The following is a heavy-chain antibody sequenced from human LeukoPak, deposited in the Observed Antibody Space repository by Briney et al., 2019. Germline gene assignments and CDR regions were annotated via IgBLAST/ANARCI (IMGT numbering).Heavy chain of an antibody. D-gene: IGHD2-2*01. Sequence: PGGSLRLSCAASGFTVSSNYMSWVRQAPGKGLEWVSVIYSGGSTYYADSVKGRFTISRDNSKNTLYLKMNSLRAEDTAVYYCARGPRSYQLLYWGQGTLVTVSS. CDR3: ARGPRSYQLLY. CDR1: GFTVSSNY. CDR2: IYSGGST. J-gene: IGHJ4*02. V-gene: IGHV3-66*02.